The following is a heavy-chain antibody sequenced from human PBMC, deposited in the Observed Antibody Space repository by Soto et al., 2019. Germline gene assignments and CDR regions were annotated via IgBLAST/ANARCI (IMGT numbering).Heavy chain of an antibody. J-gene: IGHJ3*02. Sequence: QVQLVQSGAEVKKPGASVKVSCRASGYTLTGYYMYGVRQAPGQGLEWMGWINPNNGGTNYAQKLPGWVTMTRDTSTSTAYMELSRLRSDDTVEYYCAGGLPLIAAGSGVAFDIWGQGTMVTVSS. CDR2: INPNNGGT. CDR3: AGGLPLIAAGSGVAFDI. V-gene: IGHV1-2*04. D-gene: IGHD6-6*01. CDR1: GYTLTGYY.